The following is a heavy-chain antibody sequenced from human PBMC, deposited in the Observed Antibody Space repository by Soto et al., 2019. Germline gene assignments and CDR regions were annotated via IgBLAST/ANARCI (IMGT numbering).Heavy chain of an antibody. Sequence: QVQLQESGPGLVKPSETLSLTCTVSGGSVSSGSYYWSWIRQPPGKGLEWIGYIYYSGSTNYNPSLRSRVHVSVDTSKNQCSLKLSSVTAADTAVYYCARDRIAVAGTFDYWGQGTLVTVSS. D-gene: IGHD6-19*01. CDR1: GGSVSSGSYY. CDR2: IYYSGST. CDR3: ARDRIAVAGTFDY. J-gene: IGHJ4*02. V-gene: IGHV4-61*01.